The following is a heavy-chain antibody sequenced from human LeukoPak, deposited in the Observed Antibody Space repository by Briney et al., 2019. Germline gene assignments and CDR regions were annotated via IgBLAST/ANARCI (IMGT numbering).Heavy chain of an antibody. D-gene: IGHD4-17*01. CDR3: ARGPLTMTRGFAP. Sequence: PSETLSLTCTVCGGCINIYDWSWIRKPAGKGLDWIGRIYTSGSTNYNPSLKTRVTMSVDTSKNQFSLKLSSVTAADTAVYYCARGPLTMTRGFAPWGQGTLVTVSS. CDR1: GGCINIYD. CDR2: IYTSGST. V-gene: IGHV4-4*07. J-gene: IGHJ5*02.